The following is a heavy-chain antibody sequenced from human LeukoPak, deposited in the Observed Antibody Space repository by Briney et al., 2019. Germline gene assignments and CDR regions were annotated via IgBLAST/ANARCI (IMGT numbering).Heavy chain of an antibody. D-gene: IGHD2-2*02. J-gene: IGHJ5*02. Sequence: GGSLRPSCAASGFTFSSYAMSWVRQAPGKGLEWVSAISGSGGSTYYADSVKGRFTISRDNSKNTLYLQMNSLRAEDTAVYYCARAGLMSPYCSSTSCYTGWFDPWGQGTLVTVSS. CDR3: ARAGLMSPYCSSTSCYTGWFDP. CDR1: GFTFSSYA. V-gene: IGHV3-23*01. CDR2: ISGSGGST.